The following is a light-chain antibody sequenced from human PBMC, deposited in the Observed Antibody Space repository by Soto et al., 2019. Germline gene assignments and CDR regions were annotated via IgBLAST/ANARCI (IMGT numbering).Light chain of an antibody. V-gene: IGKV3-20*01. CDR3: QQYGSSPET. J-gene: IGKJ1*01. Sequence: EIVMTQSAATLSVSPGERATLSCRASQSVSSNLAWYQQKPGQAPRLLIYGESSRATGIPDRFSGSGSGTDFTLTISRLEPEDFAVYYCQQYGSSPETCGQGTKVDIK. CDR2: GES. CDR1: QSVSSN.